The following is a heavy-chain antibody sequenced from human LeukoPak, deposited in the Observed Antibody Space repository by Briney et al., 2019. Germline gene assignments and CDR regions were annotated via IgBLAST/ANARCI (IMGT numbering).Heavy chain of an antibody. Sequence: QTGGSLRLSCAASGFTFSSYWMSWVRQAPGKGLEWVANIKQDGSEKYYVDSVKGRFTISRDNAKNSLYLQMNSLRAEDTAVYYCASYKVRRAFDIWGQGTMVTVSS. CDR1: GFTFSSYW. J-gene: IGHJ3*02. D-gene: IGHD5-24*01. V-gene: IGHV3-7*01. CDR3: ASYKVRRAFDI. CDR2: IKQDGSEK.